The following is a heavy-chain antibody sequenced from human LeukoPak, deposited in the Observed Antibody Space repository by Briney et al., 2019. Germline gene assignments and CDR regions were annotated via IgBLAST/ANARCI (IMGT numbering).Heavy chain of an antibody. CDR2: ITSSGTYI. V-gene: IGHV3-21*04. D-gene: IGHD2-15*01. CDR3: AKAGAVVVVAAKYFDY. CDR1: GFSFNTYT. Sequence: GGSLRLSCAASGFSFNTYTMNWVRQAPGKGLEWVSSITSSGTYIYYADSVKGRFTISRDNAKKSLSLQMNSLRAEDTAVYYCAKAGAVVVVAAKYFDYWGQGTLVTVSS. J-gene: IGHJ4*02.